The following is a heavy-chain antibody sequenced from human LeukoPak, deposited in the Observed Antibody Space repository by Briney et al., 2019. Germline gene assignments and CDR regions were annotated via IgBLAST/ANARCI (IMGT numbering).Heavy chain of an antibody. CDR3: TTDKLATGYYYYYMDV. CDR2: IKSKTDGGTT. J-gene: IGHJ6*03. CDR1: GFTFSNAW. V-gene: IGHV3-15*01. Sequence: GGSLRLSCAASGFTFSNAWMSWVRQAPGKGLEWVGRIKSKTDGGTTDYAAPVKGRFTISRDDSKNTLYLQMNSLKTEDTAVYYCTTDKLATGYYYYYMDVWGKGTTVTVSS.